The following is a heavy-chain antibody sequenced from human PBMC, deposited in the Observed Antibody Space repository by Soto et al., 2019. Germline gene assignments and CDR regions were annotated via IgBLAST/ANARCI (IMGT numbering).Heavy chain of an antibody. CDR2: IYYSGST. D-gene: IGHD6-13*01. CDR3: ARARSYSNENWFDP. V-gene: IGHV4-31*03. CDR1: GGSISSGGYY. Sequence: PSETLSLTCTVSGGSISSGGYYWSWIRQHPGKGLEWIGYIYYSGSTYYNPSLKSRVTISVDTSKNQFSLELSSVTVADTAVYYCARARSYSNENWFDPWGQGTLVTVSS. J-gene: IGHJ5*02.